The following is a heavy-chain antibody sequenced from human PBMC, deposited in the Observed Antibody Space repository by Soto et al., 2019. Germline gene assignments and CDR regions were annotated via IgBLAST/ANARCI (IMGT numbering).Heavy chain of an antibody. CDR3: AKDLLLTTITTVGD. Sequence: QVQLVESGGGVVQPGRSLRLSCAASGFIFSTYGMHWVRQAPGKGLEWLSVISYDGNNKYYGDSVKGRFTISRDNSKNTLWLQMDRLRTEDTAVYYCAKDLLLTTITTVGDWGQGTLVTVSS. J-gene: IGHJ4*02. D-gene: IGHD4-17*01. V-gene: IGHV3-30*18. CDR2: ISYDGNNK. CDR1: GFIFSTYG.